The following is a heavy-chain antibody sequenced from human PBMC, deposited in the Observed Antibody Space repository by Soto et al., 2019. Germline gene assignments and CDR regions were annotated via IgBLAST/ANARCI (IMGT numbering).Heavy chain of an antibody. CDR3: ARDRGKDSSSRRKFWYLDH. J-gene: IGHJ2*01. V-gene: IGHV3-11*01. D-gene: IGHD6-6*01. CDR2: ISSSGSTI. Sequence: QVQLVESGGGLVKPGGSLRLSCAASGFTFSDYYMSWILQAPGMGLAWVSYISSSGSTIYYADSVKGRFTISRDNAKNSLYLQMTNLRAEDKAVYYCARDRGKDSSSRRKFWYLDHWGRGTLVTLSS. CDR1: GFTFSDYY.